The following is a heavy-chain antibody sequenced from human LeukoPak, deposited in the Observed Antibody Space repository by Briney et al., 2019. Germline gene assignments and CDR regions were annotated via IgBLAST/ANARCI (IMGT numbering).Heavy chain of an antibody. CDR2: ISDSAIST. CDR3: ARMGAGSASYYNNWFDP. J-gene: IGHJ5*02. CDR1: GFTFGGYA. V-gene: IGHV3-23*01. D-gene: IGHD3-10*01. Sequence: GGSLRLSCVASGFTFGGYAMSWVRQAPGKGLEWVSVISDSAISTYYVDSVKGRFTISRDNSKNTLYLQMNGLGVEDTAVYYCARMGAGSASYYNNWFDPWGQGALVTVSS.